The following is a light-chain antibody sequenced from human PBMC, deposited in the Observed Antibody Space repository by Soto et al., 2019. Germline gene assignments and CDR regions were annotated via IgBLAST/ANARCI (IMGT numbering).Light chain of an antibody. CDR1: SSDVGGYNY. Sequence: QSVLTQPASVSGSPGQSITISCTGTSSDVGGYNYVSWYQQHPGKAPKLMIYDVSNRPSGVSNRFSGSKSGNTASLTISGLQAEDEADYYCSSYTSSITLMVFGGGTKPPS. CDR3: SSYTSSITLMV. J-gene: IGLJ2*01. CDR2: DVS. V-gene: IGLV2-14*01.